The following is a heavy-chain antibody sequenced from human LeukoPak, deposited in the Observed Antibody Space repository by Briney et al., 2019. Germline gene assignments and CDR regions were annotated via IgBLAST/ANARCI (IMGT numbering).Heavy chain of an antibody. CDR3: ARDLSSSGWRDAFDI. J-gene: IGHJ3*02. Sequence: GGSLRLSCAASGFTFSSYAMSWVRQAPGKGLEWVANIKQDGSEKYYVDSVKGRFTISRDNTKNSLYLQMNSLRAEDTAVYYCARDLSSSGWRDAFDIWGQGTMVTVSS. D-gene: IGHD6-19*01. V-gene: IGHV3-7*01. CDR1: GFTFSSYA. CDR2: IKQDGSEK.